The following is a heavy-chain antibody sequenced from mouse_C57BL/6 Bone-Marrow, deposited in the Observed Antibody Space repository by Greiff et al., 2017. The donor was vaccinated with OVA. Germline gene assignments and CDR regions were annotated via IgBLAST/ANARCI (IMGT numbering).Heavy chain of an antibody. D-gene: IGHD1-1*01. CDR2: INYDGSST. J-gene: IGHJ1*03. V-gene: IGHV5-16*01. Sequence: EVQRVESEGGLVQPGSSMKLSCTASGFTFSDYYMAWVRQVPEKGLEWVANINYDGSSTYYLDSLKSRFIISRDNAKNILYLQMSSLKSEDTATYYCARDPLYYGSVDWYFDVWGTGTTVTVSS. CDR1: GFTFSDYY. CDR3: ARDPLYYGSVDWYFDV.